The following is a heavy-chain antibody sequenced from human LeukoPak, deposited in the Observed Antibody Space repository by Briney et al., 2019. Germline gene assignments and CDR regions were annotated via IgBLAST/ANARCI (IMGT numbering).Heavy chain of an antibody. V-gene: IGHV3-30*02. CDR3: AEDLRAVVIGSPLDY. J-gene: IGHJ4*02. Sequence: GGSLRLSCAASAFTFSSYGMHWVRQAPGKGLEWVAFIRYDGSNKYYADSVKGRFTISRDNSKNTLYLQMNSLRAEDTAMYYCAEDLRAVVIGSPLDYWGQGILVTVSS. D-gene: IGHD2-2*01. CDR2: IRYDGSNK. CDR1: AFTFSSYG.